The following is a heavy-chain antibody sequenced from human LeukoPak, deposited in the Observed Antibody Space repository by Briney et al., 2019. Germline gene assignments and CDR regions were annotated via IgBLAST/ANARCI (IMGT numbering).Heavy chain of an antibody. D-gene: IGHD4-11*01. V-gene: IGHV4-38-2*01. CDR2: IYHSGYA. CDR1: GYSINSGYS. CDR3: ARNSSLTTLKGGWFDP. J-gene: IGHJ5*02. Sequence: SETLSLTCAVSGYSINSGYSWTWLRPRPGKGLEWIGNIYHSGYAYYNPSLKSRVTISLDASKNQFSLRLSSVTAADTAAYYCARNSSLTTLKGGWFDPWGQGTLVTVSS.